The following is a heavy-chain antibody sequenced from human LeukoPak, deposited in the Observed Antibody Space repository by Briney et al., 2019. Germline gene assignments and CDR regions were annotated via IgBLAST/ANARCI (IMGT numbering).Heavy chain of an antibody. V-gene: IGHV3-30-3*01. D-gene: IGHD2-21*01. J-gene: IGHJ4*02. CDR1: GVTFSSDA. CDR3: ASQILWWS. Sequence: PGGSLRLSCAASGVTFSSDAMHWVRQAPGKGLEWVAVISNDGSNKYYSDSVKGRFTICRDNSKNTLYLQMSSLRGEDTAVCYCASQILWWSWGQGTLVTVSS. CDR2: ISNDGSNK.